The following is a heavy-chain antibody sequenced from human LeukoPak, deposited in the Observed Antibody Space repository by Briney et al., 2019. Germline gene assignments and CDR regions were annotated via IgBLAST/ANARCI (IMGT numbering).Heavy chain of an antibody. V-gene: IGHV4-59*01. CDR3: ARVVTYYYDSSGYPLYYFDY. D-gene: IGHD3-22*01. CDR1: GGSINNYY. J-gene: IGHJ4*02. Sequence: SETLSLTCAVSGGSINNYYWSWIRQPPGKGLEWIGYIYDSGSTNYNPSLKSRVTTSLDTSKNQFSLKLSSVTAADTAVYYCARVVTYYYDSSGYPLYYFDYWGQGTLVTVSS. CDR2: IYDSGST.